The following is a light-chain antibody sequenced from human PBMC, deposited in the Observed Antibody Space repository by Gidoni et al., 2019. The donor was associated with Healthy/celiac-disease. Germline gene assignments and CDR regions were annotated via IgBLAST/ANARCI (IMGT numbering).Light chain of an antibody. CDR1: SSDVGGYNY. CDR3: SSYTSSSISRV. Sequence: QSALTEPASVSGSPGQSITISCTGTSSDVGGYNYVPWYQQHPGKAPKLMMYEVSNRPSGVANRFSGAKSGNTASLTITGLQADDEADYYCSSYTSSSISRVFGGGTKLTVL. J-gene: IGLJ2*01. CDR2: EVS. V-gene: IGLV2-14*01.